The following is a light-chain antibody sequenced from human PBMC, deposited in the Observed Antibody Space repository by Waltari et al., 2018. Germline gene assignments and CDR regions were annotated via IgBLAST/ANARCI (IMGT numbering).Light chain of an antibody. Sequence: IVMTQSPDSLAVSLGERVTINCKSSQSLLYSSNNKNYLAWYQQKPGQAPKLLIYWASTRESGVPNRFSGSGSGTDFTLTISGLQAEDVAVYYCQQYYSTPLTFGGGT. CDR2: WAS. CDR3: QQYYSTPLT. CDR1: QSLLYSSNNKNY. J-gene: IGKJ4*01. V-gene: IGKV4-1*01.